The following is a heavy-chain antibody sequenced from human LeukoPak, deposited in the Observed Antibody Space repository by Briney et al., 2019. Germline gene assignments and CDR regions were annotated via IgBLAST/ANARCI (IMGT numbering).Heavy chain of an antibody. CDR3: AGGLRGAAAYAY. CDR2: IYYSGST. V-gene: IGHV4-59*01. D-gene: IGHD6-13*01. CDR1: GGSISSYY. J-gene: IGHJ4*02. Sequence: PSETLSLTCTVSGGSISSYYWSWIRQPPGKGMEWIGYIYYSGSTNYNPSLKSRVTISVDTSKNQFSLKLSSVTAADTAVYYCAGGLRGAAAYAYWGQGTLVTVSS.